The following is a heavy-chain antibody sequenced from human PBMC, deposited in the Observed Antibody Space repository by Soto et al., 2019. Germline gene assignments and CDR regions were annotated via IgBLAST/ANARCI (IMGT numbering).Heavy chain of an antibody. D-gene: IGHD2-2*02. V-gene: IGHV3-30-3*01. CDR1: GFTFSSYA. CDR3: ASPNPIVVVPAAIPHYYYYGMDV. CDR2: ISYDGSNK. J-gene: IGHJ6*02. Sequence: GGSLRLSCAASGFTFSSYAMHWVRQAPGKGLEWVAVISYDGSNKYYADSVKGRFTISRDNSKNTLYLQMNSLRAEDTAVYYCASPNPIVVVPAAIPHYYYYGMDVWGQGTTVTVSS.